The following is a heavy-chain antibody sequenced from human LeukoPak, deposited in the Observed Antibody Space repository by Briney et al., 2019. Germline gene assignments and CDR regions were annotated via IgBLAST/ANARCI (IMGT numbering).Heavy chain of an antibody. J-gene: IGHJ5*02. CDR2: INPRHGTT. CDR3: GRDDSIDYESWWFDP. CDR1: GSTYASNL. V-gene: IGHV1-46*01. D-gene: IGHD4/OR15-4a*01. Sequence: ASVKVSCKTFGSTYASNLMHWLRPAPGQGLEWMGIINPRHGTTFYAQNFQGRITVTRDTSSSTVYIDLRSLTSDDTAVYYCGRDDSIDYESWWFDPWGQGTLVTVSS.